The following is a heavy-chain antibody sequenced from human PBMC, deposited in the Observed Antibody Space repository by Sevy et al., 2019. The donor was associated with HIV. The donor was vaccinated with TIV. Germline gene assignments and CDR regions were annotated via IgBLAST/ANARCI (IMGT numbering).Heavy chain of an antibody. V-gene: IGHV5-51*01. Sequence: GESLKISCKGSGYSFTSYWFGWVRQMPGKGLEWMGIIYPGDSDTRYSPSFQGQVTISADKSISTAYLQWSSLKASDTAMYYCARPSGLSSTSYYYYGMDVWGQGTTVTVSS. CDR3: ARPSGLSSTSYYYYGMDV. CDR2: IYPGDSDT. D-gene: IGHD2-2*01. CDR1: GYSFTSYW. J-gene: IGHJ6*02.